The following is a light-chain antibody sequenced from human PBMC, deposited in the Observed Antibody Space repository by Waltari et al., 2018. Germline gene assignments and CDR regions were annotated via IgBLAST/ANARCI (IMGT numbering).Light chain of an antibody. CDR3: QQRSNWPLT. Sequence: EIVLTQSPATLYLSPGERATLSCRASQSFSSYLACYQQKPGQAPRLLIYDASNRATGIPARFSGSGSGTDFTLTISSLEPEDFAVYYCQQRSNWPLTFGGGTKVEIK. CDR1: QSFSSY. V-gene: IGKV3-11*01. J-gene: IGKJ4*01. CDR2: DAS.